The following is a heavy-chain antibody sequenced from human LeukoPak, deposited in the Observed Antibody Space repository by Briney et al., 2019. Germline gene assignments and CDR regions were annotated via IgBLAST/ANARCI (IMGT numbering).Heavy chain of an antibody. CDR2: ISSSSSYI. CDR3: ARHGSGSFDY. Sequence: PGGSLRLSCAASGFTFDDYGMSWVRQAPGKGLEWVSSISSSSSYIYYADSVKGRFTISRDNAKNSLYLQMNSLRAEDTAVYYCARHGSGSFDYWGQGTLVTVSS. D-gene: IGHD3-10*01. CDR1: GFTFDDYG. J-gene: IGHJ4*02. V-gene: IGHV3-21*01.